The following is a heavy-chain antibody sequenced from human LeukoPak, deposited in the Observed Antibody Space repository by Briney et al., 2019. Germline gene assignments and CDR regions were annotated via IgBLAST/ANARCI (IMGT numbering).Heavy chain of an antibody. CDR3: ARVRYKGRGYYYYYMDV. D-gene: IGHD1-26*01. J-gene: IGHJ6*03. V-gene: IGHV1-2*02. CDR2: INPNSGGT. CDR1: GYTFTGYY. Sequence: ASVKVSCKASGYTFTGYYMHWVRQAPGQGLEWMGWINPNSGGTNYAQKFQGRVTMTRDTSISTAYMELRSLRSDDTAVYYCARVRYKGRGYYYYYMDVWGKGTTVTVSS.